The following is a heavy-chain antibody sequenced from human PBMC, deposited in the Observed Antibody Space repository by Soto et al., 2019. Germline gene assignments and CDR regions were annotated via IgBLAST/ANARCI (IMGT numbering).Heavy chain of an antibody. CDR1: GGSMSSPNW. J-gene: IGHJ4*02. Sequence: SETLSLTCLVSGGSMSSPNWWTWVRQAPVKGLEWIAEIHHSGATNYSPSLKSRAAISIDKSNNQFSLQLTSVTAADTAVYYCATGSPYYYGSGGMWDSWGRGALVTAPQ. CDR2: IHHSGAT. D-gene: IGHD3-10*01. CDR3: ATGSPYYYGSGGMWDS. V-gene: IGHV4-4*02.